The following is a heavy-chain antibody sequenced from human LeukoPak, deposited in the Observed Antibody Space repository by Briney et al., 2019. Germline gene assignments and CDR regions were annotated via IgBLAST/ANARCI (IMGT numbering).Heavy chain of an antibody. CDR1: GFTFSSYE. Sequence: GGSLRLSCAASGFTFSSYEMNWVRQAPGKGLEWVSYISTISIIYYADSVKGRFTISRDNAKNSLYLQMNSLRAEDTAVYYCARGGVLAYWGQGTLVTVSS. J-gene: IGHJ4*02. CDR3: ARGGVLAY. V-gene: IGHV3-48*03. CDR2: ISTISII. D-gene: IGHD3-16*01.